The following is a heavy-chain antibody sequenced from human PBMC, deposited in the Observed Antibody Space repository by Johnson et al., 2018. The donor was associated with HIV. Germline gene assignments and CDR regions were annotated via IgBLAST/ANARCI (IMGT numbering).Heavy chain of an antibody. D-gene: IGHD3-3*01. CDR1: GFTFEDYG. V-gene: IGHV3-23*04. Sequence: VQLVESGGGAVRPGGSLRLSCVVSGFTFEDYGMSWVRQAPGKGLEWVSAISGSGGSTYYADSVKGRFTISRDNSKNTLYLQMNSLRAEDTAVYYCAKSPRFTIFGSDAFDIWGQGTMVTVSS. J-gene: IGHJ3*02. CDR3: AKSPRFTIFGSDAFDI. CDR2: ISGSGGST.